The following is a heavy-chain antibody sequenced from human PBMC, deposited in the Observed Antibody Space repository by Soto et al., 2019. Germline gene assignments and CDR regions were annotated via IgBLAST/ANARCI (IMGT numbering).Heavy chain of an antibody. CDR3: ARDPTRGGVVHQDSGMDV. CDR1: GGGFNNYA. D-gene: IGHD3-3*01. Sequence: QVQLVQSGAEVKKPASSVKVSCQASGGGFNNYAISWVRQAPGQGLEWMGGIIPMFGTPTYAEKFRGRVTITADVSTRTALMELSNLSSEDSAIYYCARDPTRGGVVHQDSGMDVWGQGTTVIVSS. CDR2: IIPMFGTP. J-gene: IGHJ6*02. V-gene: IGHV1-69*01.